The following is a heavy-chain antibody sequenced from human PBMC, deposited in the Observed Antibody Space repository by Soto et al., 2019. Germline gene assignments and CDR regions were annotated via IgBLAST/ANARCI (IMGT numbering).Heavy chain of an antibody. CDR1: GGTFSSYA. J-gene: IGHJ5*02. Sequence: SEKVPCKASGGTFSSYAISWVRQAPGQGLEWMGGIIPIFGTANYAQKFQGRVTITADESTSTAYMELSSLRSEDTAVYYCARRSGYAPYWFDPWGQGTLVTVSS. V-gene: IGHV1-69*13. CDR3: ARRSGYAPYWFDP. D-gene: IGHD5-12*01. CDR2: IIPIFGTA.